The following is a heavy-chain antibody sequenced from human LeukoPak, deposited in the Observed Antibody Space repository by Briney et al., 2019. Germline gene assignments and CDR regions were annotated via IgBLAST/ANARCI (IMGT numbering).Heavy chain of an antibody. J-gene: IGHJ4*02. D-gene: IGHD4-17*01. V-gene: IGHV3-30*02. CDR1: GFTFSSYG. CDR2: IRYDGSNK. CDR3: AKDLNYGDLLDY. Sequence: EGSLRLSCAASGFTFSSYGMHWVRQAPGKGLERVAFIRYDGSNKYYADSVKGRFTISRDNSKNTLYLQMNSLRAEDTAVYYCAKDLNYGDLLDYWGQGTLVTVSS.